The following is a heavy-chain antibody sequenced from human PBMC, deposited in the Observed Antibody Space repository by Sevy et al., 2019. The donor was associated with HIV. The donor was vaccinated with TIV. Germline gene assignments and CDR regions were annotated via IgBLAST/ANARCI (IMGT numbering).Heavy chain of an antibody. Sequence: GESLKISCAASGFTFSSYSMNWVRQAPGEGLEWVSSISSSSSYIYYADSVKGRFTISRDNAKNSLYLQMNSLRAEDTAVYYCATPTPFQHWGQGTLVTVSS. V-gene: IGHV3-21*01. J-gene: IGHJ1*01. CDR2: ISSSSSYI. CDR3: ATPTPFQH. CDR1: GFTFSSYS.